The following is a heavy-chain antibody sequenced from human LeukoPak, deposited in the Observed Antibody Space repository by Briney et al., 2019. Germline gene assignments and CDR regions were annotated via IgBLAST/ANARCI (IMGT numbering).Heavy chain of an antibody. CDR1: GFTFSSYS. Sequence: GGSLRLSCAASGFTFSSYSMNWVRQAPGKGLEWVAGLSGSGGSTNYADSVKGRFTISRDNAKNTLYLQMNSLRAEDTAVYFCAKRGVVIRVILAGFHKEAYYFDSWGQGVLVTVSS. D-gene: IGHD3-22*01. V-gene: IGHV3-23*01. J-gene: IGHJ4*02. CDR2: LSGSGGST. CDR3: AKRGVVIRVILAGFHKEAYYFDS.